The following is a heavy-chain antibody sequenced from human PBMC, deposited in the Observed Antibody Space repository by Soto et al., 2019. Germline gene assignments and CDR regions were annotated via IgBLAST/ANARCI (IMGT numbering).Heavy chain of an antibody. J-gene: IGHJ4*02. V-gene: IGHV4-59*08. CDR2: VYYSGST. CDR3: ARLGGYYQAFDH. CDR1: GGSIRSYY. Sequence: ETLSLTCTVSGGSIRSYYWSWIRQPPGKGLEWIGYVYYSGSTKYNPSLKSRVTISVDSSKNQFSLKLDSVTAADTAVYYCARLGGYYQAFDHWGQGTLVTVSS. D-gene: IGHD3-3*01.